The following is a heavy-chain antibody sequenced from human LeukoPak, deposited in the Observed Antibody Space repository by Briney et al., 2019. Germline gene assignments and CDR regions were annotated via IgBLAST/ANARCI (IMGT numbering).Heavy chain of an antibody. J-gene: IGHJ4*02. D-gene: IGHD3-10*01. CDR2: ISSSGRNI. V-gene: IGHV3-48*03. CDR3: ARGSLVHYYGSGSYRIRAGFDY. Sequence: GGSLRLSCAASGFTFSSYEMNWVRQAPGKGLEWVSYISSSGRNIYYADSVKGRFTISRDNAKNSLYLKVNSLRAEDTAVYYCARGSLVHYYGSGSYRIRAGFDYWGQGTLVTVSS. CDR1: GFTFSSYE.